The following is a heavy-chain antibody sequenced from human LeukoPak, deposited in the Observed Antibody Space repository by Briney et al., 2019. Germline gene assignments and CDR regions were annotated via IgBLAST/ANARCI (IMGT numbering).Heavy chain of an antibody. CDR1: GGSISSYY. V-gene: IGHV4-59*06. CDR3: ARDFGSSTSLRWFDP. D-gene: IGHD2-2*01. J-gene: IGHJ5*02. Sequence: KSSETLSLTCTVSGGSISSYYWGWVRQPPGKGLEWIGYIYYSGSTYYNPSLKSRVTISVDTSKNQFSLKLSSVTAADTAVYYCARDFGSSTSLRWFDPWGQGTLVTVSS. CDR2: IYYSGST.